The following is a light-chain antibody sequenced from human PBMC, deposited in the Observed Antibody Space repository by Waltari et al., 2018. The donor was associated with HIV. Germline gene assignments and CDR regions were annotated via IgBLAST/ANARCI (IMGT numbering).Light chain of an antibody. Sequence: AIHMTQSPSSLSASTGDRIVISCRASQDIGTYLAWYQHEPGKAPELLISYSSTLESGVPSRFAGSGSGTDFTLTISCLQSEDFATYYCQQYYDSPQTFGQGTKLEIK. V-gene: IGKV1-8*01. J-gene: IGKJ2*01. CDR1: QDIGTY. CDR3: QQYYDSPQT. CDR2: YSS.